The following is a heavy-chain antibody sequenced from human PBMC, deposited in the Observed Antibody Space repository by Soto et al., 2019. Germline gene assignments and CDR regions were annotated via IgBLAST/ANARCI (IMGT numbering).Heavy chain of an antibody. CDR2: ISGSGGST. J-gene: IGHJ6*02. Sequence: GGSLRLSCAASGFTFSSYAMSWVRQAPGKGLEWVSAISGSGGSTYYADSVKGRFTISRDNSKNTLYLQMNSLRAEDTDVYYCAKEGSSSGLYYYYGMDVWGQGTTVTVSS. D-gene: IGHD6-6*01. CDR3: AKEGSSSGLYYYYGMDV. CDR1: GFTFSSYA. V-gene: IGHV3-23*01.